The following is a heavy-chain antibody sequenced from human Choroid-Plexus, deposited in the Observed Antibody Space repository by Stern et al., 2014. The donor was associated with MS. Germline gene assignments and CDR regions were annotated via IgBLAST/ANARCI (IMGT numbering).Heavy chain of an antibody. J-gene: IGHJ5*02. Sequence: VKLVQSGGGVVQPGRPLRLSCVASGFTFGRCAMHWVRQAPGKGLEWVAGVSYDGSNKYYADSVKGRFTISRENSQNTLYMQMSSLRPEDTAVYYCAKDRQYLTYFFDHWGQGSLVTVSS. CDR1: GFTFGRCA. V-gene: IGHV3-30*18. CDR2: VSYDGSNK. D-gene: IGHD2/OR15-2a*01. CDR3: AKDRQYLTYFFDH.